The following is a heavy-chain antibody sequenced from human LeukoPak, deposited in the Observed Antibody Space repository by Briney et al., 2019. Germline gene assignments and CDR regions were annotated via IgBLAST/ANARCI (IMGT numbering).Heavy chain of an antibody. CDR2: TRGSGGNM. D-gene: IGHD3-16*02. J-gene: IGHJ2*01. V-gene: IGHV3-23*01. CDR1: GFTFSAYA. Sequence: GGSLRLSCAVSGFTFSAYAMSWVRQAPGKGLEWVSTTRGSGGNMYYADSVKGRFTISRDNSRNTLYLQMNGLRAEDTAVYYCARDFDYVWGSYRLWYFDLWGRGTLVTVSS. CDR3: ARDFDYVWGSYRLWYFDL.